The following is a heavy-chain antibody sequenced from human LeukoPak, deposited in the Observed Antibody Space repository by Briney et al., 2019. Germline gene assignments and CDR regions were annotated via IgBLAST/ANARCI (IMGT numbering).Heavy chain of an antibody. Sequence: SETLCLTCAVYGGSLSGYYWSWIRQPPGKGLEWIGEINHSGSTNYNPSLKSRVTISVDTSKDQFSLKLSSVTAADTAVYYCARCRSHNYYYDSSGRFDYWGQGTLVTVSS. J-gene: IGHJ4*02. CDR2: INHSGST. D-gene: IGHD3-22*01. CDR3: ARCRSHNYYYDSSGRFDY. V-gene: IGHV4-34*01. CDR1: GGSLSGYY.